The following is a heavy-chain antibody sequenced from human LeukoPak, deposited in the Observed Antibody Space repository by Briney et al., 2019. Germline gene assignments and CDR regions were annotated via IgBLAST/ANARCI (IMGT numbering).Heavy chain of an antibody. Sequence: GESLQISCKGSGYSINNYWIDWVRPMPGKGLEWMGIIYPADSDIRYSPSFQGQVTISADKSISTVYLQWSSLKASDTAMYYCARQEYCSGGSCYTWFDPWGQGTLVTVSS. D-gene: IGHD2-15*01. J-gene: IGHJ5*02. CDR2: IYPADSDI. CDR3: ARQEYCSGGSCYTWFDP. CDR1: GYSINNYW. V-gene: IGHV5-51*01.